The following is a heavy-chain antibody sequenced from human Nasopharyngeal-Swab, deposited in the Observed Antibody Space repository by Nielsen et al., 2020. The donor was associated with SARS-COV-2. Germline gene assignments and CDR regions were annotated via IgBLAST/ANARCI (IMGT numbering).Heavy chain of an antibody. CDR3: ARAVGYDILTGYYTTPYYFDY. CDR1: GYTFTSYG. D-gene: IGHD3-9*01. V-gene: IGHV1-18*04. J-gene: IGHJ4*02. Sequence: ASVKVSCKASGYTFTSYGISWVRQAPGQGLEWMGWISAYNGNTNYAQKLQGRVTMTTDTYTSTAYMELRSLRSDDTAVYYCARAVGYDILTGYYTTPYYFDYWGQGTLVTVSS. CDR2: ISAYNGNT.